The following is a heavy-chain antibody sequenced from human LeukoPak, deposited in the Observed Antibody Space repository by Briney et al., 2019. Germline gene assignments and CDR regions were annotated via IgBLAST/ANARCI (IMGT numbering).Heavy chain of an antibody. Sequence: ASVTVSSKTSGYTFTYYVISWVRQAPGQGLEWMGWINAYNGKTNDAQKFQGRVTMTTDTSTSTAYMELRSLRSDDTAVYYCARGEKPYDYWGQGTLVSVSS. J-gene: IGHJ4*02. CDR3: ARGEKPYDY. D-gene: IGHD1-26*01. V-gene: IGHV1-18*01. CDR1: GYTFTYYV. CDR2: INAYNGKT.